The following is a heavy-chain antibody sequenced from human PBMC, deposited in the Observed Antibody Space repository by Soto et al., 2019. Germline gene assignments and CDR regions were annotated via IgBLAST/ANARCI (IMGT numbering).Heavy chain of an antibody. V-gene: IGHV4-61*01. CDR3: AREMVDTAMGFDY. D-gene: IGHD5-18*01. Sequence: SETLSLTCTVSGGSVSSGRYYWSWIRQPPGRGLEWIGYIYYSGSTNYNPSLKSRVTISVDTSKNQFSLKLSSVTAADTAVYYCAREMVDTAMGFDYWGQGTLVTVSS. CDR1: GGSVSSGRYY. J-gene: IGHJ4*02. CDR2: IYYSGST.